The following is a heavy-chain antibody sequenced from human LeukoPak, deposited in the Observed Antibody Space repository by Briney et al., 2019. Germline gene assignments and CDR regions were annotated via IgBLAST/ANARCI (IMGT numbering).Heavy chain of an antibody. CDR2: IYSGGST. J-gene: IGHJ4*02. CDR1: GFTISSNS. Sequence: GGSLSLSCAASGFTISSNSMSWVRQAPGKGLEWVSVIYSGGSTFYADSVKGRFTISRDNSKNTLYLQMNSLRAEDTAVYYCARKHYYDSSGFFPPMDYWGQGTLVTVSS. V-gene: IGHV3-66*01. D-gene: IGHD3-22*01. CDR3: ARKHYYDSSGFFPPMDY.